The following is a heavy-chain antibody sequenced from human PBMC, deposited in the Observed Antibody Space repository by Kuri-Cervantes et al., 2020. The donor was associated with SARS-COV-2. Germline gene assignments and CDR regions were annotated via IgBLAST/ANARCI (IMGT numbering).Heavy chain of an antibody. CDR3: ARGGSYYQAFAY. J-gene: IGHJ4*02. D-gene: IGHD1-26*01. CDR2: ISGSCGST. Sequence: GGSLRLSCTASGFTFSSCKISWVRHAQGKGLELVSAISGSCGSTYYADSVKGRFTISRDNSKNSLYLQMNSLRAEDTAVYYCARGGSYYQAFAYWGQRPLVTVSS. CDR1: GFTFSSCK. V-gene: IGHV3-23*01.